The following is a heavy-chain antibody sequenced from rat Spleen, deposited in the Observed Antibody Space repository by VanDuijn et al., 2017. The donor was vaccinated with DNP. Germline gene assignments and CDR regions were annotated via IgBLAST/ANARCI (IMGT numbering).Heavy chain of an antibody. Sequence: EVQLVESGGGLVQPGGSLKLSCEASGFTFDDYDMAWVRQAPTKGLEWVASISPNCVSTHYRDSVKGRFTVARDNAKSSMYLTMNSLWSEDTSSYFCTRVAYGGYWYFDFWGPVTIVTVS. CDR2: ISPNCVST. D-gene: IGHD1-11*01. J-gene: IGHJ1*01. CDR3: TRVAYGGYWYFDF. CDR1: GFTFDDYD. V-gene: IGHV5-20*01.